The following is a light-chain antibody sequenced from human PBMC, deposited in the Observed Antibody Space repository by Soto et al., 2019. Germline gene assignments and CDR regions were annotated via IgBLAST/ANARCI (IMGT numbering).Light chain of an antibody. CDR3: SSPNV. V-gene: IGLV2-14*01. Sequence: QSALTQPASVSGSPGQSITISCTGTSSDVGGYNYVSWYQQHPGKAPKLMIYEVSNRPSGVSNRFSGSKSGNTASLTISGLQAEDEADYYCSSPNVFGTGTKLTVL. J-gene: IGLJ1*01. CDR1: SSDVGGYNY. CDR2: EVS.